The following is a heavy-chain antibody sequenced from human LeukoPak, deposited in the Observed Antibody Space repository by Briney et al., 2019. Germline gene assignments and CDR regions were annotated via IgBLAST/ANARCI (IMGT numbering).Heavy chain of an antibody. D-gene: IGHD7-27*01. Sequence: GGSLRLSCAASGFTFSTYEMNWVRQGPGKGLEWVSSITYSGTTVYYADSVKARFTISRDNAKDSLYLQMNCLRADDTAVYYCTKGLWGSMWGRGTMVTVCS. CDR3: TKGLWGSM. CDR1: GFTFSTYE. CDR2: ITYSGTTV. V-gene: IGHV3-48*03. J-gene: IGHJ3*02.